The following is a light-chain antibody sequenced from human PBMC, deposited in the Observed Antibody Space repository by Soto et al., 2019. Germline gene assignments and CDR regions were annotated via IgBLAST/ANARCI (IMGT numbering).Light chain of an antibody. CDR3: QQSYSTPPST. V-gene: IGKV1-39*01. Sequence: DILMTQSPSSLSASVGDRVIITCRASQRISRYLNWYQQKPGKAPKLLIYLASSLQSGVPSRFSGSGSGTDFTLTISSLQPEDFATYYCQQSYSTPPSTFGQGTKVDIK. CDR2: LAS. CDR1: QRISRY. J-gene: IGKJ1*01.